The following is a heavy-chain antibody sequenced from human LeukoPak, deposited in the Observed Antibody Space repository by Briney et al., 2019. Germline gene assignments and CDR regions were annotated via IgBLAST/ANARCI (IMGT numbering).Heavy chain of an antibody. V-gene: IGHV1-2*02. CDR2: INPNSGGT. CDR1: GYTFTGYY. Sequence: ASVKVSCKASGYTFTGYYMHWVRQAPGQGLEWMGWINPNSGGTNYAQKFQGKVTMTRDTSITTAYMEMSRLRSDDTALYYCARSPHILTGENFDYWGQGTLVTVSS. CDR3: ARSPHILTGENFDY. J-gene: IGHJ4*02. D-gene: IGHD3-9*01.